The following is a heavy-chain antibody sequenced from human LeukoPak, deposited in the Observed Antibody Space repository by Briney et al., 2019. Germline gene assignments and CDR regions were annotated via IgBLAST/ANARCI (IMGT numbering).Heavy chain of an antibody. CDR2: IIPIFGTA. CDR1: GGTPSSYA. Sequence: SVSVSRMAPGGTPSSYAISWVRQAPGQGPEWVGGIIPIFGTANHAQKLRGRVTLTADGSPSTAYMELSSLRSEEMAVYCGARPILRYFDWPKGMSYYYYGMDVWGKGTTVTVSS. CDR3: ARPILRYFDWPKGMSYYYYGMDV. J-gene: IGHJ6*04. V-gene: IGHV1-69*13. D-gene: IGHD3-9*01.